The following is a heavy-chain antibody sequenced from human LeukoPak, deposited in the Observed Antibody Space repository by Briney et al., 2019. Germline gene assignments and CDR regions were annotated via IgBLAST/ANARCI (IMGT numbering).Heavy chain of an antibody. J-gene: IGHJ5*02. D-gene: IGHD2-2*01. Sequence: GGSLRLSCAASGFTFSSYAMHWVRQAPGKGLEWVAVISYDGSNKYYADSVKGRSTISRDNSKNTLYLQMNSLRAEDTAVYYCARGGDIVVVPAAIGWFDPWGQGTLVTVSS. V-gene: IGHV3-30-3*01. CDR3: ARGGDIVVVPAAIGWFDP. CDR1: GFTFSSYA. CDR2: ISYDGSNK.